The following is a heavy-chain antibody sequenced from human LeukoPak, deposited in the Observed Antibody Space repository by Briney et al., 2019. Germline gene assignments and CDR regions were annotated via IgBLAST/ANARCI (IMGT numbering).Heavy chain of an antibody. Sequence: SGTLSHACAVSGGSISSSNWWSWVRQPTGKGLEWIGEIYHSGSTNYNPSLKSRVTISVDKSKNQFSLKLSSVTAADTAVYYCARVTGIAVAGSIDYWGQGTLVTVSS. CDR1: GGSISSSNW. D-gene: IGHD6-19*01. CDR2: IYHSGST. CDR3: ARVTGIAVAGSIDY. V-gene: IGHV4-4*02. J-gene: IGHJ4*02.